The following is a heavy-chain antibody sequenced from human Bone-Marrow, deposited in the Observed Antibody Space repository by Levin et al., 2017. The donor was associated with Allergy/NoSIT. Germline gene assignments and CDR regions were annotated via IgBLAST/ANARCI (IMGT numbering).Heavy chain of an antibody. CDR1: GFSFTPYA. J-gene: IGHJ6*02. CDR2: TSYDGSTR. D-gene: IGHD6-19*01. CDR3: ARDFGSSGRFYPLDV. V-gene: IGHV3-30*04. Sequence: PGGSLRLSCIASGFSFTPYAFHWVRQAPGKGLEWVAVTSYDGSTREYADSVKGRFTISRDNSRSTVFLQMNGLTSEDTAVYYCARDFGSSGRFYPLDVWGQGTTVTVSS.